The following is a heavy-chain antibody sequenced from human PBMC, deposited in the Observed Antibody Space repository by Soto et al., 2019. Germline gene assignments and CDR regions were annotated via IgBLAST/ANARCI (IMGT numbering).Heavy chain of an antibody. CDR2: IYYSGST. V-gene: IGHV4-30-4*01. CDR3: ASITDKGYQLRYFDY. J-gene: IGHJ4*02. D-gene: IGHD2-2*01. Sequence: QVHLQESGPGLVKPSQTLSLTCTVSGGSISSGEYYWSWIRQPPGKGLEWIGYIYYSGSTYYNPSLKSRVTISVDTSKNQFALKLSSVTAADTAVYYCASITDKGYQLRYFDYWGQGTLVTVAS. CDR1: GGSISSGEYY.